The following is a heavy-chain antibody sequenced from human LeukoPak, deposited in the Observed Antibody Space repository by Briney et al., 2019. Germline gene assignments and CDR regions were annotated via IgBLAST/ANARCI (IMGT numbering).Heavy chain of an antibody. J-gene: IGHJ4*02. V-gene: IGHV1-24*01. CDR3: ATGIPFMVRGDPPAFDY. D-gene: IGHD3-10*01. CDR1: VSTLTELS. Sequence: ASVKVSCKVSVSTLTELSMHWVRQAPGKGLEWMGGFDPEDGETIYAQKFQGRVTMTEDTSTDTAYMELSSLKLEPTALGYVATGIPFMVRGDPPAFDYWGQGSLVTVSS. CDR2: FDPEDGET.